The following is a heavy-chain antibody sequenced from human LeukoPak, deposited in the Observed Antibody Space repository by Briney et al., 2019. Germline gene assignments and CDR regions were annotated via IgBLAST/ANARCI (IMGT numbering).Heavy chain of an antibody. CDR3: ARVGRDGYNWFDY. Sequence: GGSLRLSCAASGFTFSDYCMSWIRQAPGKGLEWVSYISSSGSTIYYADSVKGRFTISRDNAKNSLYLQMNSLRAEDTAVYYCARVGRDGYNWFDYWGQGTLVTVSS. CDR2: ISSSGSTI. J-gene: IGHJ4*02. CDR1: GFTFSDYC. V-gene: IGHV3-11*01. D-gene: IGHD5-24*01.